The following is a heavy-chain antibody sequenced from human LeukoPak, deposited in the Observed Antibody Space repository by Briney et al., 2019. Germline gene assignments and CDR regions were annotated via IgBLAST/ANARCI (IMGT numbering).Heavy chain of an antibody. CDR3: AKRPDDYSYGMDV. J-gene: IGHJ6*02. Sequence: GGTLRLSCAASGFTFRSYTMHWVRQAPGKGLEWVAVILYDGSNQYNADSVKGRFTITRDNSKNTLYLQMNSLRPDDTAVYYCAKRPDDYSYGMDVWGQGTTVTVSS. V-gene: IGHV3-30-3*01. CDR1: GFTFRSYT. CDR2: ILYDGSNQ.